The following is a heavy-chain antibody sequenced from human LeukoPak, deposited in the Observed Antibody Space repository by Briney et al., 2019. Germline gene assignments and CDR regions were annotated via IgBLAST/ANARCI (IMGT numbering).Heavy chain of an antibody. J-gene: IGHJ4*02. CDR3: ARALTTLTYEGY. Sequence: GGSLRLSCAASGFTVSDSFMTWVRQAPGKGLEWVSPISGSNSYIFYADSVKGRFTVSRDNAKDSLYLQMNSLRAEDTAVYYCARALTTLTYEGYWGQGTLVTVSS. CDR2: ISGSNSYI. V-gene: IGHV3-21*01. CDR1: GFTVSDSF. D-gene: IGHD1-1*01.